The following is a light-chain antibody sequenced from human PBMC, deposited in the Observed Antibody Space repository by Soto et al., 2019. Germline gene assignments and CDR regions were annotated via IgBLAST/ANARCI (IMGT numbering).Light chain of an antibody. CDR2: AAS. J-gene: IGKJ2*01. CDR3: HQYHSPPQT. Sequence: EIVLMQSPGTLSLSPGERATLSCRASQTMTRAYVAWYQQKPGQAPRLLIYAASYRATGISDKFSGSGSGTDFSLTISRLEPEDSAVYYCHQYHSPPQTFXQGTKVDIK. CDR1: QTMTRAY. V-gene: IGKV3-20*01.